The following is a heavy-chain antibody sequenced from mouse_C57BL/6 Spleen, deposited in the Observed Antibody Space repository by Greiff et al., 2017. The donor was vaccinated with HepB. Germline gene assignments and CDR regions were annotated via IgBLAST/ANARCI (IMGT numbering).Heavy chain of an antibody. CDR2: IYPGNGDT. CDR3: ARGEITTVEGRFDY. V-gene: IGHV1-12*01. CDR1: GYTFTSYN. J-gene: IGHJ2*01. D-gene: IGHD1-1*01. Sequence: QVQLKESGAELVRPGASVKMSCKASGYTFTSYNMHWVKQTPRQGLEWIGAIYPGNGDTSYNQKFKGKATLTVDKSSSTAYMQLSSLTSEDSAVYFCARGEITTVEGRFDYWGQGTTLTVSS.